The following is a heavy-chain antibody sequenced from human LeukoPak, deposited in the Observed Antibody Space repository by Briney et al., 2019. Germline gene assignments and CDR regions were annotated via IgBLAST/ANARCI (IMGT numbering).Heavy chain of an antibody. CDR2: IYSGGNT. Sequence: GGSLRLSCAASGFTVSSNYMNWVRQAPGKGLEWVSVIYSGGNTYYADSVMGRFAISKNNSKNTLYLQMSSLRAEDTAVYYCAVCSGDCYDWGQGTLVTVSS. V-gene: IGHV3-53*01. CDR1: GFTVSSNY. D-gene: IGHD2-21*02. CDR3: AVCSGDCYD. J-gene: IGHJ4*02.